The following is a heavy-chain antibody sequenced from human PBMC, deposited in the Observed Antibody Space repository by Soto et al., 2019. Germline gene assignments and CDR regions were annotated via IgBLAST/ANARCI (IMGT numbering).Heavy chain of an antibody. CDR3: ARDRGANSGFDGPGDY. D-gene: IGHD5-12*01. V-gene: IGHV3-33*01. Sequence: QVQLVESGGGVVQPGKSLRLSCAASGFTFSRYGMHWVRQAPGKGLEWVAVVRFDGRNKYYADSVKGRFTISRDNSYDTLYLQMNSLRAEDTAVYYCARDRGANSGFDGPGDYWGQGTVVIVSS. CDR1: GFTFSRYG. CDR2: VRFDGRNK. J-gene: IGHJ4*02.